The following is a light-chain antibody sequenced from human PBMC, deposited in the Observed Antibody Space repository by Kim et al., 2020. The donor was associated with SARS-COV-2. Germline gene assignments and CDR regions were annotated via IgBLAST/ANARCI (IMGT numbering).Light chain of an antibody. Sequence: SPGESATLACRASQSFGTNLAWYQQKPGQAPRLLLYGTSIRATGIPARFSGSGSGTEFTLTISSLQSEDFAVYYCQQYNNWPLPCTFGQGTKLEI. J-gene: IGKJ2*02. CDR3: QQYNNWPLPCT. CDR2: GTS. V-gene: IGKV3-15*01. CDR1: QSFGTN.